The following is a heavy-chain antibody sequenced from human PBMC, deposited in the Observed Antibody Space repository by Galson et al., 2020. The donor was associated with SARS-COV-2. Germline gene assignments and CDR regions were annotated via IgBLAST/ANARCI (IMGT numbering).Heavy chain of an antibody. Sequence: SETLSLTCTVSGGSIYNFHWSWIRQPPGKGLEWIGYIFYTGATNYDPSLKGQVTISLDTSKTQFSLRLSSVTAADTAVYYCARYYGDYDYFDYWGQGTLVTVSS. J-gene: IGHJ4*02. D-gene: IGHD4-17*01. CDR1: GGSIYNFH. V-gene: IGHV4-59*01. CDR2: IFYTGAT. CDR3: ARYYGDYDYFDY.